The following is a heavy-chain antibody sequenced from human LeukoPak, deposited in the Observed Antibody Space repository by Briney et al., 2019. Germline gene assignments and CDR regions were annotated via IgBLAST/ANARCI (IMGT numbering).Heavy chain of an antibody. CDR1: GFTFSDYY. J-gene: IGHJ4*02. D-gene: IGHD2-2*01. V-gene: IGHV3-11*04. CDR3: AKEEEDCSSTSCPPTHY. Sequence: PGGSLRLSCAASGFTFSDYYMSWIRQAPGKGLEWVSYISSSGSTIYYADSVKGRFTISRDNAKNSLYLQMNSLRAEDTAVYYCAKEEEDCSSTSCPPTHYWGQGTLVTVSS. CDR2: ISSSGSTI.